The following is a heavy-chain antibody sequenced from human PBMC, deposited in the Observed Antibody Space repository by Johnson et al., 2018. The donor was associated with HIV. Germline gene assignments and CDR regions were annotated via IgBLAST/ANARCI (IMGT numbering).Heavy chain of an antibody. Sequence: QVQLVESGGGLVKPGGSLRLSCAASGFTFSDYYMSWIRQAPGKGLEWVSYISSSGSTIYYADSVKGRFTISRDNAKNSLYLQMNSLRAEDTAVYYCAKVLVPVVVVAANLGAFDIWGQGTMVTVSS. D-gene: IGHD2-15*01. V-gene: IGHV3-11*04. CDR3: AKVLVPVVVVAANLGAFDI. CDR2: ISSSGSTI. CDR1: GFTFSDYY. J-gene: IGHJ3*02.